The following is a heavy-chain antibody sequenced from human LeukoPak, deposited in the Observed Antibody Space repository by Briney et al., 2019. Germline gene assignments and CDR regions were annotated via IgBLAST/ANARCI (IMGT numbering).Heavy chain of an antibody. V-gene: IGHV1-18*01. J-gene: IGHJ2*01. CDR3: ARALNRYWYFDL. CDR2: ISGYNGNT. CDR1: GYTFGNHG. D-gene: IGHD1-14*01. Sequence: ASVKVSCKASGYTFGNHGISWVRQAPGQGLEWMGWISGYNGNTDYAQNFQGRVTMTTDTSTSTAYMELRSLRSDDTAIYYCARALNRYWYFDLWGRGTLVTVSS.